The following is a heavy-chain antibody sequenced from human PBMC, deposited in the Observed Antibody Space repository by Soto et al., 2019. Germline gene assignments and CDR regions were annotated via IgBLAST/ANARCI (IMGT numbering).Heavy chain of an antibody. J-gene: IGHJ5*02. V-gene: IGHV1-69*13. Sequence: SVKVSCKASGGTFSSYAISWVRQAPGQGLEWMGGIIPIFGTANYAQKFQGRVTITADESTSTAYMELSSLRSEDTAVYYCAREEDAYCGGDCYSEAWFDPWGQGTLVTVSS. D-gene: IGHD2-21*02. CDR3: AREEDAYCGGDCYSEAWFDP. CDR2: IIPIFGTA. CDR1: GGTFSSYA.